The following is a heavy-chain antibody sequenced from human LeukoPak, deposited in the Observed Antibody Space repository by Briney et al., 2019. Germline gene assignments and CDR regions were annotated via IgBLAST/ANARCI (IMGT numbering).Heavy chain of an antibody. CDR1: GDTFNSDW. J-gene: IGHJ4*02. CDR3: ARDGDSWNDFDY. D-gene: IGHD1-1*01. Sequence: GESLKISCKGSGDTFNSDWIAWVRQAPGKGLEWVANIRKDGREIHYVDSVKGRFTISRDNTKNSLYLQMSSLRAEDTAVYYCARDGDSWNDFDYWGQGTLVTVSS. V-gene: IGHV3-7*01. CDR2: IRKDGREI.